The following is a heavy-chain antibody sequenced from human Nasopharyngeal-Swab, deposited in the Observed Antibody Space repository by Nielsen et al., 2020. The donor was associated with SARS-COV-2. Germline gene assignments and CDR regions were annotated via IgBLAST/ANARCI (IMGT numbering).Heavy chain of an antibody. Sequence: GESLKISCAASGFTFSSYAMHWVRQAPGKGLEWVAVISYDGSNKYHADSVKGRFTISRDNSKNTLYLQMNSLRAEDTAVYYCARGPIAAAGSSYFDYWSQGTLVTVSS. D-gene: IGHD6-13*01. J-gene: IGHJ4*02. CDR1: GFTFSSYA. CDR3: ARGPIAAAGSSYFDY. V-gene: IGHV3-30*04. CDR2: ISYDGSNK.